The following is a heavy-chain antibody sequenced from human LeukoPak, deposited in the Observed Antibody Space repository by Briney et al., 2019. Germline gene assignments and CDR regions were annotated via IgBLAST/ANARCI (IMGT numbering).Heavy chain of an antibody. V-gene: IGHV1-24*01. CDR3: ARVRDLYYYYYMDV. J-gene: IGHJ6*03. Sequence: GASVKVSCKISGYTLTEVSMHWVPQAPGKGLEWMGRFDPEDGETLSAQRFQGRLTMTEDTSADTAYMELSSLRSDDTAVYYCARVRDLYYYYYMDVWGKGTTVTVSS. CDR1: GYTLTEVS. CDR2: FDPEDGET. D-gene: IGHD1-1*01.